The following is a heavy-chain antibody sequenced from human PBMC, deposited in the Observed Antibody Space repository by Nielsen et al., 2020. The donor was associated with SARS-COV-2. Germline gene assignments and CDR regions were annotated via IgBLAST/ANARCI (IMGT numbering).Heavy chain of an antibody. Sequence: GGSLRLSCAASGFTFSSYWMHWVRQAPGKGLVWVSRINSDGSSTSYADSVKGRFTISRDNAKNTLYLQMNSLRAEDTAVYYCAKDLGMVLLFGESYYYYGMDVWGQGTTVTVSS. D-gene: IGHD3-10*01. V-gene: IGHV3-74*01. J-gene: IGHJ6*02. CDR1: GFTFSSYW. CDR2: INSDGSST. CDR3: AKDLGMVLLFGESYYYYGMDV.